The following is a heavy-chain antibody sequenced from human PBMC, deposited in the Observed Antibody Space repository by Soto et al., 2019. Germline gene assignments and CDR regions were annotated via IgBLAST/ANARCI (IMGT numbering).Heavy chain of an antibody. Sequence: EVQLVESGGGLVQPGGSLRVSCTPSGFTFSSYWMHWVRQAPGKGLVWVSRISSDGSSTNYADSVKGRFTISRDNAKNTLYLQMNSLRADDTAVYFCARQAQYAFEIWGQGTMVTVSS. V-gene: IGHV3-74*01. CDR2: ISSDGSST. J-gene: IGHJ3*02. CDR3: ARQAQYAFEI. CDR1: GFTFSSYW.